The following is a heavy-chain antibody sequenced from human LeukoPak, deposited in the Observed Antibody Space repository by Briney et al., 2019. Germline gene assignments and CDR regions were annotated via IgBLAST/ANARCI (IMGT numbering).Heavy chain of an antibody. CDR1: GFTFKSYA. V-gene: IGHV3-21*04. J-gene: IGHJ6*03. CDR2: ISGDSTDI. Sequence: GGSLRLSCATSGFTFKSYAMNWVRQSPGKGLEWVSSISGDSTDIYYADSLMGRSTISRDNAKNSLYLQINSLRAEDTALYYCAKDRWQLSPDYYYYMDVWGNGTTVTVSS. D-gene: IGHD2-15*01. CDR3: AKDRWQLSPDYYYYMDV.